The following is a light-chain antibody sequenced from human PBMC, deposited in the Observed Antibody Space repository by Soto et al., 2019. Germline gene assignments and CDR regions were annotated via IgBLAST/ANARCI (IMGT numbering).Light chain of an antibody. CDR1: QDIRSS. CDR3: QQYGSSPRT. V-gene: IGKV3-15*01. CDR2: GAS. J-gene: IGKJ1*01. Sequence: EIVMTQSPATLSVSPGERVTLSCRASQDIRSSLAWYQQKPGQAPRLLIYGASIRATGVPATFSGSGSGTEFTLSISRLEPEDFAVYYCQQYGSSPRTFGQGTKVDIK.